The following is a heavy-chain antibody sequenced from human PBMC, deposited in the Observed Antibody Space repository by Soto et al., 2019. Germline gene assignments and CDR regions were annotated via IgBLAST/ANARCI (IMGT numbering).Heavy chain of an antibody. CDR2: RSESGDSI. D-gene: IGHD2-8*02. CDR1: GFNFSSHA. V-gene: IGHV3-23*01. J-gene: IGHJ5*02. Sequence: EVQLLESGGGLVQPGRCLRLSCTASGFNFSSHAMTWVRQAPGKGLEWVSGRSESGDSIYYADSVKGRCTIYRDNAMNQTERRLRSVSLWHTVIYDSAKVAICWSGGLFDLWGQPTLVTVSS. CDR3: AKVAICWSGGLFDL.